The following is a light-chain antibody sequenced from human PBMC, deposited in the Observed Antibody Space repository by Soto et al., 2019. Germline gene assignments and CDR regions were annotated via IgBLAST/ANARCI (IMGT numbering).Light chain of an antibody. J-gene: IGKJ1*01. CDR2: TAS. Sequence: DIQMTQSPSSLSASVGDRVTITCQASQNINNYLNWYQQKPGKAPKVLIYTASSLQSGAPSRFSGSGSGTDFTLSISSLQPEDFATYYCQQTYSTPPGAFGQGTKVDIK. CDR1: QNINNY. CDR3: QQTYSTPPGA. V-gene: IGKV1-39*01.